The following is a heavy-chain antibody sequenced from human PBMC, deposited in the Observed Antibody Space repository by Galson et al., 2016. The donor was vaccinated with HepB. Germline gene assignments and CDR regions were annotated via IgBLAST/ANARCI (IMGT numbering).Heavy chain of an antibody. Sequence: LSLTCTVSGGSISSGEYCWSWIRQPPGKGLEWIGYIYDSGTTYYNPSLKSRITITVDTSKNQFSLKLSSVTAEDTAVYYCARLTGDLWSGYHRQGRYFDYWGQGTLVTVSS. V-gene: IGHV4-30-4*01. D-gene: IGHD3-3*01. J-gene: IGHJ4*02. CDR1: GGSISSGEYC. CDR2: IYDSGTT. CDR3: ARLTGDLWSGYHRQGRYFDY.